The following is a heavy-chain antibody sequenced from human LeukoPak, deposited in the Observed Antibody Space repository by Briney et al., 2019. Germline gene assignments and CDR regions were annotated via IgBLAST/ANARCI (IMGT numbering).Heavy chain of an antibody. D-gene: IGHD5-18*01. CDR3: AGAEGTAMVHYYYYYGMDV. CDR2: IWYDGSNK. J-gene: IGHJ6*02. Sequence: PGRPLRLSCAASGFTFSSYGMHWVRQAPGKGLEWVAVIWYDGSNKYYADSVKGRFTISRDNSKNTLYLQMNSLRAEDTAVYYCAGAEGTAMVHYYYYYGMDVWGQGTTVTVSS. CDR1: GFTFSSYG. V-gene: IGHV3-33*01.